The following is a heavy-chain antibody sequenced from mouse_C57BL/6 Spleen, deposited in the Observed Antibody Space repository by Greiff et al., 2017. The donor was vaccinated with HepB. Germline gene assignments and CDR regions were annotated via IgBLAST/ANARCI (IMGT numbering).Heavy chain of an antibody. CDR1: GFSLTSYG. CDR3: ARKGDYGSSYDDFDV. J-gene: IGHJ1*03. V-gene: IGHV2-2*01. Sequence: QVQLQQSGPGLVQPSQSLSITCTVSGFSLTSYGVHWVRQSPGKGLEWLGVIWSGGSTDYNAAFISRLSISKDNSKSQVFFKMNSLQADDTAIYYCARKGDYGSSYDDFDVWGTGTTVTVSS. CDR2: IWSGGST. D-gene: IGHD1-1*01.